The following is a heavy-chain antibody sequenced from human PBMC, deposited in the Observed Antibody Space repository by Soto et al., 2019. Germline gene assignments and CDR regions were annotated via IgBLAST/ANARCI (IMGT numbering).Heavy chain of an antibody. CDR3: ARSRGSGGSFDY. CDR1: GGSIGTYY. CDR2: IYYSGNT. D-gene: IGHD6-19*01. Sequence: QVQLQESGPGLVKPSETLSLTCTVSGGSIGTYYWSWFRQPPGKGLEWIGYIYYSGNTKYKPSLGTRVTISLDNSKNQFSPKLTSLNAGDTAISYCARSRGSGGSFDYWGQGTLVTVSS. J-gene: IGHJ4*02. V-gene: IGHV4-59*12.